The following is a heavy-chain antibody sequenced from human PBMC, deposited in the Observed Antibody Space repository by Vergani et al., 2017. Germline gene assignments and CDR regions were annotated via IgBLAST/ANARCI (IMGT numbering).Heavy chain of an antibody. V-gene: IGHV1-2*02. Sequence: QVQLVQSGAEVKKPGASVKVSCKASGYTFTDYFMHWVRQAPGQGLEWMGWINPNSGGTNYAQKFQDRVTMTRDTSISTAYMELSNLISDDTAVYYCARAHSIAVAGYYFDYWGQGTLVTVSS. CDR1: GYTFTDYF. CDR3: ARAHSIAVAGYYFDY. J-gene: IGHJ4*02. D-gene: IGHD6-19*01. CDR2: INPNSGGT.